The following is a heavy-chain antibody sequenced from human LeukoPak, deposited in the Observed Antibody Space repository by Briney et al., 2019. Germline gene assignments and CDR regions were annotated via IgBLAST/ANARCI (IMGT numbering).Heavy chain of an antibody. CDR3: ASYNIAAATGGGRSAFDI. CDR1: GGSISSGGYY. CDR2: IYTSGST. V-gene: IGHV4-61*02. J-gene: IGHJ3*02. D-gene: IGHD6-13*01. Sequence: TSETLSLTCTVSGGSISSGGYYWSWIRQPAGKGLEWIGRIYTSGSTNYNPSLKSRVTISVDTSKNQFSLKLSSVTAADTAVYYCASYNIAAATGGGRSAFDIWGQGTMVTVSS.